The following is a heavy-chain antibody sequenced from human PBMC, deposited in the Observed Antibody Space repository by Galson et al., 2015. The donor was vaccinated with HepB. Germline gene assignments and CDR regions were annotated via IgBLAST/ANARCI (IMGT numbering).Heavy chain of an antibody. Sequence: QSGAEVKKPGESLRISCKASGGTFSSYAISWVRQAPGQGLEWMGGIIPIFGTANYAQKFQGRVTITADESTSTAYMELSSLRSEDTAVYYCASGDIVVVPAATGGYYYYMDVWGKGTTVTVSS. CDR1: GGTFSSYA. D-gene: IGHD2-2*01. V-gene: IGHV1-69*01. CDR2: IIPIFGTA. CDR3: ASGDIVVVPAATGGYYYYMDV. J-gene: IGHJ6*03.